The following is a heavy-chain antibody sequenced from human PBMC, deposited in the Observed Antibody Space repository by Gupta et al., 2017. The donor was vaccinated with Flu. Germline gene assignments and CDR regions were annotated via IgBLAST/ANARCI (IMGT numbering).Heavy chain of an antibody. CDR1: GASLTSAY. V-gene: IGHV4-59*01. J-gene: IGHJ5*02. Sequence: QVHLQESGPGLVRPAETLSLSCSVAGASLTSAYWTWIRLAPGKGPEWIGYAYHSGRVGYNPSLRSRVAISIDTSKNQFSLKMDSVTAADTAMYYCARQYSINWFDPWGQGILGTVSS. CDR3: ARQYSINWFDP. CDR2: AYHSGRV. D-gene: IGHD5-12*01.